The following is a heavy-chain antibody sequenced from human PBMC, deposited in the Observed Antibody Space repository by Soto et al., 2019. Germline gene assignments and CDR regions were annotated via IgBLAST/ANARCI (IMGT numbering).Heavy chain of an antibody. CDR1: GFSFSSYV. V-gene: IGHV3-23*01. J-gene: IGHJ6*02. CDR2: ISNSGGIK. CDR3: AARGSCSNATCWSFGMDV. D-gene: IGHD2-2*01. Sequence: PGGSLRLSCGGSGFSFSSYVMTWVRQVPGKGLVGVSSISNSGGIKYYGDSVKDRFTVSRDNSKNTLFLQMHSLSAEDAAAYYCAARGSCSNATCWSFGMDVWGQGTTVTVSS.